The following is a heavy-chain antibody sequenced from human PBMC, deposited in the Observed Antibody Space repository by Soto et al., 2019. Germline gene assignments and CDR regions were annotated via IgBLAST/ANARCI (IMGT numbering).Heavy chain of an antibody. Sequence: QVQLVESGGGVVQPGKSLRLSCAAFGFTFRKYGMHWVRQAPGKGLEWVAFISLDGSRKKYVDSVRGRFIISRDNSRNTLHLQMNSLRVEDTALYYCAKEPRHDGSVHDNWGQGTLVTVSS. CDR1: GFTFRKYG. CDR3: AKEPRHDGSVHDN. D-gene: IGHD1-26*01. J-gene: IGHJ4*02. CDR2: ISLDGSRK. V-gene: IGHV3-30*18.